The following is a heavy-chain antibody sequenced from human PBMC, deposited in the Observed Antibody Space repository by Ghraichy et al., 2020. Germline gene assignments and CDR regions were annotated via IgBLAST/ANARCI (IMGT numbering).Heavy chain of an antibody. CDR1: GLTFSDSA. J-gene: IGHJ4*02. V-gene: IGHV3-73*01. CDR3: ARHGSSPTYYYDHNGAHPFDY. D-gene: IGHD3-22*01. Sequence: GGSLRLSCAASGLTFSDSAMDWVRQSSGRGLEWVGRIRTKTNNYATEYAASVKGRFTISRDDSKNTLYLQMNSLKTEDTAVYYCARHGSSPTYYYDHNGAHPFDYWGQGTLVTVSS. CDR2: IRTKTNNYAT.